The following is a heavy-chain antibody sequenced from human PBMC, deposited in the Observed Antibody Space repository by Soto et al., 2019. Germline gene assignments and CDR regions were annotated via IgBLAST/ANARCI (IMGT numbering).Heavy chain of an antibody. CDR2: ISAYNGNT. V-gene: IGHV1-18*01. CDR1: GYTFTSYG. D-gene: IGHD3-22*01. CDR3: ASDTYYYESSGARTFGYYGMDV. Sequence: ASVKVSCKASGYTFTSYGISWVRQAPGQGLEWMGWISAYNGNTNYAQKLQGRVTMTTDTSTSTAYMELRSLRSDDTAVYYCASDTYYYESSGARTFGYYGMDVWGHGTTVTSP. J-gene: IGHJ6*02.